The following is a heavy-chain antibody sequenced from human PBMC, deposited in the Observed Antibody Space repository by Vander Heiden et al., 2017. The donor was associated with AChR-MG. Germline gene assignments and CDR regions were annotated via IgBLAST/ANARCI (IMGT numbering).Heavy chain of an antibody. J-gene: IGHJ6*02. CDR2: ISGSGGST. CDR3: AKHGSNTRHGMDV. CDR1: GFTFSSYA. Sequence: EVQLLESGGGLVQPGGSLRLPCAASGFTFSSYAVSWVRQAPGKGLEWVSAISGSGGSTYYADAVKGRFTISRDNSKNTLYLQMNSLRAEDTAVYYCAKHGSNTRHGMDVWGQGTTVTVSS. V-gene: IGHV3-23*01. D-gene: IGHD3-22*01.